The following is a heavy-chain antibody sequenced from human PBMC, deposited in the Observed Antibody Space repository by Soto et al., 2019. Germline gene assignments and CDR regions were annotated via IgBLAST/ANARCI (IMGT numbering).Heavy chain of an antibody. Sequence: ASVKVSCKASGYTFTSYAMHWVRQAPGQRLEWMGWINAGNGNTKYSQKFQGRVTITRDTSASTAYMELSSLRSEDTAVYYCARDRRSTYCSGGSCYPGAFDIWGQGTMVTVS. CDR3: ARDRRSTYCSGGSCYPGAFDI. V-gene: IGHV1-3*01. D-gene: IGHD2-15*01. CDR1: GYTFTSYA. J-gene: IGHJ3*02. CDR2: INAGNGNT.